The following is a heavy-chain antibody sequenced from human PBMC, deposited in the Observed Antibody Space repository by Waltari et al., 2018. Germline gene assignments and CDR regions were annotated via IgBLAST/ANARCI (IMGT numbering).Heavy chain of an antibody. CDR3: ARGFGYYYDSSGYYYLDY. CDR2: INAGNGNT. J-gene: IGHJ4*02. CDR1: GYTFTSYA. V-gene: IGHV1-3*01. Sequence: QVQLVQSGAEVKKPGASVKVSCKASGYTFTSYAMHWVRQAPGQRLEWMGWINAGNGNTKYSKKFQGRVTITRDTSASTAYMELSSLRSEDTAVYYCARGFGYYYDSSGYYYLDYWGQGTLVTVSS. D-gene: IGHD3-22*01.